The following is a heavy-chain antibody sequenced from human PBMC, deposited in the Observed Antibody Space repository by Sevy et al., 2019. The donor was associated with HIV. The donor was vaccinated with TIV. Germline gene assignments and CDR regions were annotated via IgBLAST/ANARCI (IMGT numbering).Heavy chain of an antibody. CDR2: LIGGGSRT. D-gene: IGHD2-8*02. Sequence: GGSLRLSCAASGFPFSNFAMSWVRQAPGKGLEWVSTLIGGGSRTYYADSVTGRFIISRDNSRNTLYLQMNSLRAWDTGIYYCAKRSVQSGLSGGGGNYGMDVCGRGTTVTVSS. V-gene: IGHV3-23*01. J-gene: IGHJ6*02. CDR3: AKRSVQSGLSGGGGNYGMDV. CDR1: GFPFSNFA.